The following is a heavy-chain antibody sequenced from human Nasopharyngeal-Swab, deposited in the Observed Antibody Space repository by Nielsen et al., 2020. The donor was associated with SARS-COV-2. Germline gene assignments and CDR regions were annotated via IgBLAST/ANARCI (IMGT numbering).Heavy chain of an antibody. Sequence: GESLKISCASSGFTLNTYAMSWVRQAPGAGLEWVSAISDSGGRTYYADSVKGRFTISRDNSQNTLFLQMNSLRAEDTAVYYCARRYCSAGSCMPGGCWGQGTLVTVSS. CDR3: ARRYCSAGSCMPGGC. CDR1: GFTLNTYA. CDR2: ISDSGGRT. V-gene: IGHV3-23*01. J-gene: IGHJ4*02. D-gene: IGHD2-15*01.